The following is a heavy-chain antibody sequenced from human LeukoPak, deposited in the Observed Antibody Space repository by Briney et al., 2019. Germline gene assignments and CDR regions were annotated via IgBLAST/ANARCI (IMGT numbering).Heavy chain of an antibody. CDR2: ISSNGDYI. D-gene: IGHD6-13*01. CDR3: ARARDPNSGSCFSDS. V-gene: IGHV3-21*01. J-gene: IGHJ4*02. Sequence: PGGPLRLSCAASGFAFSSYRMNWVRQAPGKGLEWVSSISSNGDYIYYTDSVKGRFTMSRDNAKNSLYLQLSSLRAEDTAVYYCARARDPNSGSCFSDSWGQGTLVTVSS. CDR1: GFAFSSYR.